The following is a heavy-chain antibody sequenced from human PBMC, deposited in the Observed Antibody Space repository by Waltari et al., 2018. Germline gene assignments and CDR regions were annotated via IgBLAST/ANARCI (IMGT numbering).Heavy chain of an antibody. V-gene: IGHV3-53*02. CDR3: ARDCSSTSCDDAFDI. CDR1: GFTVSSNY. Sequence: EVQLVETGGGLIQPGGSLRLSCAASGFTVSSNYMSWVRQAPGKGLEWVSVIYSGGSTYYADSVKGRFTISRDNSKNTLYLQMNSLRAEDTAVYYCARDCSSTSCDDAFDIWGQGTMVTVSS. J-gene: IGHJ3*02. CDR2: IYSGGST. D-gene: IGHD2-2*01.